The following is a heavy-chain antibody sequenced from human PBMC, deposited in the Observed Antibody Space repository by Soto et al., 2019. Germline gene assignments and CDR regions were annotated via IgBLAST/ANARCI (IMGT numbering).Heavy chain of an antibody. D-gene: IGHD6-19*01. CDR3: ARVNPNRAGNDYYYGMDV. J-gene: IGHJ6*02. Sequence: SVNVSCKASGGTFSSYAISWVRQAPGQGLELMGGIIPIFGTANYAQKFQGRVTITADKSTSTAYMELSSLRSEDTAVYYCARVNPNRAGNDYYYGMDVWGQGTTVTVSS. CDR1: GGTFSSYA. V-gene: IGHV1-69*06. CDR2: IIPIFGTA.